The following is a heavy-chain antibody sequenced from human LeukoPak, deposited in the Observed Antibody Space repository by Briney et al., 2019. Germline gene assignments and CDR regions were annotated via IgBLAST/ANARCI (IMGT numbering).Heavy chain of an antibody. J-gene: IGHJ4*02. CDR1: GFTFSSYG. CDR2: IRYDGSNK. D-gene: IGHD3-10*01. CDR3: AKAGLWFGELLR. Sequence: GGSLRPSCAASGFTFSSYGMHWVRQAPGKGLEWVAFIRYDGSNKYYADSVKGRFTISRDNSKNTLYLQMNSLRAEDTAVYYCAKAGLWFGELLRWGQGTLVTVSS. V-gene: IGHV3-30*02.